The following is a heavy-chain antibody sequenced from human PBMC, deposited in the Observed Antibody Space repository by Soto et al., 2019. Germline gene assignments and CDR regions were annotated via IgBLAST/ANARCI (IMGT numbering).Heavy chain of an antibody. CDR1: GFSLTTSGVG. Sequence: QITLNESGPTQVKPRQTLTLTCTFSGFSLTTSGVGVGWIRQSPGKAPEWLALIYWDDDKRYSPSLKSRLTITKDTAKNQVFLTMADLDPADTATYSCAHRVLRTVFGLVTTTAIYFDFWGQGTPVAVSS. CDR3: AHRVLRTVFGLVTTTAIYFDF. J-gene: IGHJ4*02. CDR2: IYWDDDK. V-gene: IGHV2-5*02. D-gene: IGHD3-3*01.